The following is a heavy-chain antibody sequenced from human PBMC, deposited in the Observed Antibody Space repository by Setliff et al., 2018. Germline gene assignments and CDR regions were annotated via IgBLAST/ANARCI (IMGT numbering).Heavy chain of an antibody. D-gene: IGHD3-16*01. Sequence: SETLSLTCTVSGGSISSGNYYWSWIRQYPGKDLEWIGYIYHSGTTYYNPSLKSRVSMSVDTSKNHFSLKLTSVTATDTAVYYCARDRFDSAIDYWGQGTLVTV. CDR2: IYHSGTT. V-gene: IGHV4-31*03. J-gene: IGHJ4*02. CDR3: ARDRFDSAIDY. CDR1: GGSISSGNYY.